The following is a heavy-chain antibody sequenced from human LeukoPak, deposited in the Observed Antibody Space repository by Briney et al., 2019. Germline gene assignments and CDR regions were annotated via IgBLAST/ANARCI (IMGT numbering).Heavy chain of an antibody. D-gene: IGHD5-12*01. CDR3: AREVADIVATIPYNWFDP. J-gene: IGHJ5*02. CDR1: GGSISSYY. CDR2: IYYSGST. V-gene: IGHV4-59*01. Sequence: SETLSLTCTCSGGSISSYYWSGIRQPPGKEREGMGYIYYSGSTNYNPSLKSRGTISVDTCKHQFSLKLSSVTAADTAVYYCAREVADIVATIPYNWFDPWGQGTLVTVSS.